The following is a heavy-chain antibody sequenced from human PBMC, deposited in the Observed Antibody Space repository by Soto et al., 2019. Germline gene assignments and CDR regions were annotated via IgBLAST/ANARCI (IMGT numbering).Heavy chain of an antibody. CDR2: IYYSGST. D-gene: IGHD2-2*01. Sequence: KQSQTLSLTCTVSGGSISSSSYYWGWIRQPPGKGLEWIGSIYYSGSTYYNPSLKSRVTISVDTSKNQFSLKLSSVTAADTAVYYCAYKSGYCSSTSCPFDYWGQGTLVTVSS. J-gene: IGHJ4*02. V-gene: IGHV4-39*01. CDR3: AYKSGYCSSTSCPFDY. CDR1: GGSISSSSYY.